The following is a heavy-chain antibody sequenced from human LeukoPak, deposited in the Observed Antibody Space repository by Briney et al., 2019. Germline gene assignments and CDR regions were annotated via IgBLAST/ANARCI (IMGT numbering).Heavy chain of an antibody. CDR2: ISGSGGST. CDR1: GFTFSNFG. CDR3: ARGFEGDGDLDY. D-gene: IGHD3-16*01. J-gene: IGHJ4*02. V-gene: IGHV3-20*04. Sequence: GGSLRLSCAASGFTFSNFGMSWVRQAPGKGLEWVSVISGSGGSTGYADSVKGRFTISRDNAKNSLYLQMNSLRAEDTALYYCARGFEGDGDLDYWGQGTLVTVSS.